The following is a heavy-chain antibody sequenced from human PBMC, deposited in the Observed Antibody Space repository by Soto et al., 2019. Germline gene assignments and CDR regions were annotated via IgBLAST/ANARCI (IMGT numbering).Heavy chain of an antibody. Sequence: SQTLSLTCAISGDSVSSDSAAWNWIRQSPSRGLEWLGRTYYRSKWYNDYAPSVNSRITINPDTSKNQLSLQLNSVTPEDTAVYYCSGRLKLGAYYYGMDVWGQGTTVTVSS. J-gene: IGHJ6*02. CDR3: SGRLKLGAYYYGMDV. CDR1: GDSVSSDSAA. D-gene: IGHD1-26*01. CDR2: TYYRSKWYN. V-gene: IGHV6-1*01.